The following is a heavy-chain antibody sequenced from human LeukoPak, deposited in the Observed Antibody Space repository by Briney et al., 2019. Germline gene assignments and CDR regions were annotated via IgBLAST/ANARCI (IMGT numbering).Heavy chain of an antibody. D-gene: IGHD6-13*01. CDR1: GGTFSSYA. CDR3: ARDSLSYSSSWYDLGY. Sequence: GASVKVSCKASGGTFSSYAISWVRQAPGQGLEWMGRIIPIFDTANYAQKFQGRDTITTDESTSTAYMELSSLRSEDTAVYYCARDSLSYSSSWYDLGYWGQGTLVTVSS. V-gene: IGHV1-69*05. CDR2: IIPIFDTA. J-gene: IGHJ4*02.